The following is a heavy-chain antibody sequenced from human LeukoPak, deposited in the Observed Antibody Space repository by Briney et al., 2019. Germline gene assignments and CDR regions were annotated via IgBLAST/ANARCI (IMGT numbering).Heavy chain of an antibody. V-gene: IGHV4-59*01. Sequence: SETLSLTCTVSGGSISNYYWSWIRQPPGKGLEWIGYTFYSGSTSYNPSLKSRVTISVDTSKNQFSLKLTSVTPADTAVYYCARDSIAAAANWYFELWGRGTLATVSS. D-gene: IGHD6-13*01. CDR2: TFYSGST. CDR1: GGSISNYY. J-gene: IGHJ2*01. CDR3: ARDSIAAAANWYFEL.